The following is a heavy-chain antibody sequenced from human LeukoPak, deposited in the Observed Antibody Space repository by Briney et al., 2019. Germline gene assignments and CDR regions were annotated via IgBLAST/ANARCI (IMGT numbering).Heavy chain of an antibody. D-gene: IGHD3-22*01. Sequence: SETLSLTCTVSGYSISSGYYWGWIRQPPGKGLEWIGSIYHSGSTYYNPSLKSRVTISLDTSKNQFSLKLTSVTAADTAVYFCARGTYYSDGSGYSYYSYYYMDVWGKGTTVTISS. CDR2: IYHSGST. J-gene: IGHJ6*03. CDR3: ARGTYYSDGSGYSYYSYYYMDV. CDR1: GYSISSGYY. V-gene: IGHV4-38-2*02.